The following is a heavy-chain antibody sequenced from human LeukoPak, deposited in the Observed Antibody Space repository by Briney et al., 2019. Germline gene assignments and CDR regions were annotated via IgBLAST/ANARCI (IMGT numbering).Heavy chain of an antibody. CDR2: IYYSGST. D-gene: IGHD5-24*01. Sequence: SETLSLTCTVSGGSITSHYWSWIRLPPGKGLEWIGYIYYSGSTNYNPSLKSRVTMSVDTSKNQFSLKLSSVTAADTAVYYCARDSGDPYNAADYWGQGTLVTVSS. CDR1: GGSITSHY. V-gene: IGHV4-59*11. J-gene: IGHJ4*02. CDR3: ARDSGDPYNAADY.